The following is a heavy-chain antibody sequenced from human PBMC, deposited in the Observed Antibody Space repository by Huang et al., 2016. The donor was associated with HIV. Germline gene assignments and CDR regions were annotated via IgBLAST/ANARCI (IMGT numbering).Heavy chain of an antibody. J-gene: IGHJ3*02. CDR2: ITSSSGSI. CDR3: ARFGSYYYGSGSYLDAFDI. CDR1: GFTFSTYN. Sequence: EVQLMESGGGLVQPGGSLRLSCAASGFTFSTYNMNWVRQAPGKGLEGVSYITSSSGSIYYADSGKGRFTISRDNAKNSLYLQMNSLRAEDTAVYYCARFGSYYYGSGSYLDAFDIWGQGTMVTVSS. V-gene: IGHV3-48*01. D-gene: IGHD3-10*01.